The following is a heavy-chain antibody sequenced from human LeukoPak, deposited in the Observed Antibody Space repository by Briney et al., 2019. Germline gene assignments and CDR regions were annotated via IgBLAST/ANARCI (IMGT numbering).Heavy chain of an antibody. CDR2: INEDGSDK. V-gene: IGHV3-7*03. CDR3: TTDQLLWFEGY. D-gene: IGHD3-10*01. J-gene: IGHJ4*02. CDR1: GFTFSDHW. Sequence: GGSLRLSCAASGFTFSDHWMSWVRQAPGKGLEWVANINEDGSDKYYVDSVKGRFTISRDDSKNTLYLQMNSLKTEDTAVYYCTTDQLLWFEGYWGQGTLVTVSS.